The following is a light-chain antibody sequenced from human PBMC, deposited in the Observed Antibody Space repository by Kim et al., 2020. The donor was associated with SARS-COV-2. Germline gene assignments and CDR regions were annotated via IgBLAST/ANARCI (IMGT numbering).Light chain of an antibody. J-gene: IGLJ1*01. CDR2: DVS. V-gene: IGLV2-14*03. CDR1: SSDVGGYKY. Sequence: GQSITISCTGTSSDVGGYKYASWYQQHPGKAPKLMIYDVSNRPSGVSNRFSGSKSGNTASLTISGLQAEDEADYYCSSYTSSSTYVFGTGTKVTVL. CDR3: SSYTSSSTYV.